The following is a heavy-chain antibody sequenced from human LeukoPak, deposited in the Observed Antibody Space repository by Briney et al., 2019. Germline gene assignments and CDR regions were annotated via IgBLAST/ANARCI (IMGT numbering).Heavy chain of an antibody. D-gene: IGHD6-13*01. CDR3: AREGQQLALFYYYYYMDV. CDR1: GYTFTSYG. J-gene: IGHJ6*03. CDR2: ISAYNGNT. Sequence: ASVKVSCKASGYTFTSYGISWVRQAPGQGLEWMGWISAYNGNTNYAQKLQGRVTMTTDTSTSTAYMELRSLRSDDTAVYYCAREGQQLALFYYYYYMDVWGKGTTVTVSS. V-gene: IGHV1-18*01.